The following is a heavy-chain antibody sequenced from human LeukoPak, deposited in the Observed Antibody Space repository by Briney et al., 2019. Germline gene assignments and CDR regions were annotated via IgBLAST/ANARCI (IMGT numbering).Heavy chain of an antibody. D-gene: IGHD5-24*01. CDR3: ARGWATIPD. CDR2: IKQDGSEK. CDR1: GIAFSRYW. J-gene: IGHJ4*02. V-gene: IGHV3-7*01. Sequence: GGSLRLSCAASGIAFSRYWMSWVRQAPGQGLEWVANIKQDGSEKYYVDSVKGRFTISRDNAKNSLFLQMNSLRDDDTARYYCARGWATIPDWGQGSLVIVSS.